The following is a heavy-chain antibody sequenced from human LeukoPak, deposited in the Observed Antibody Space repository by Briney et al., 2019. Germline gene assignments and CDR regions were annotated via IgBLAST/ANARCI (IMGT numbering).Heavy chain of an antibody. V-gene: IGHV3-20*01. CDR1: GFTFDDYG. CDR3: ARVGYDYVWGSYRYHYNDY. CDR2: INWNGGST. Sequence: SGGSLRLSCAASGFTFDDYGMSWVRQAPGKGLEWVSGINWNGGSTGYADSVKGRFTISRDNAKNSLYLQMNSLRAEDTALYHCARVGYDYVWGSYRYHYNDYWGQGTLVTVSS. J-gene: IGHJ4*02. D-gene: IGHD3-16*02.